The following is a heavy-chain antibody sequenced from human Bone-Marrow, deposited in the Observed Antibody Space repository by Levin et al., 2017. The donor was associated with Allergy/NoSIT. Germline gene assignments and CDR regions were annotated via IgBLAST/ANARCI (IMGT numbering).Heavy chain of an antibody. D-gene: IGHD3-9*01. J-gene: IGHJ4*02. V-gene: IGHV3-23*01. CDR1: GFTFSSYA. Sequence: GESLKISCAASGFTFSSYAMSWVRQAPGKGLEWVSAISGSGGSTYYADSVKGRFTISRDNSKNTLYLQMNSLRAEDTAVYYCAKVSKDILTGYANWGQGTLVTVSS. CDR2: ISGSGGST. CDR3: AKVSKDILTGYAN.